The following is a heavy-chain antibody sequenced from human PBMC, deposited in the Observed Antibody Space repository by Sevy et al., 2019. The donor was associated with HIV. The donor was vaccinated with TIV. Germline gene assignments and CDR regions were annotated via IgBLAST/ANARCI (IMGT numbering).Heavy chain of an antibody. D-gene: IGHD2-8*01. V-gene: IGHV3-23*01. CDR2: FSFGCGKI. CDR3: AREGCTKPHDY. Sequence: GGSLRIPCAASGFTFSKYSMSWIRQTPGKGLEWVSTFSFGCGKINYADSVKGRFTISRDDSRNTFYLQMNSLRAEDTAIYYCAREGCTKPHDYWGQGTVVTVSS. CDR1: GFTFSKYS. J-gene: IGHJ4*02.